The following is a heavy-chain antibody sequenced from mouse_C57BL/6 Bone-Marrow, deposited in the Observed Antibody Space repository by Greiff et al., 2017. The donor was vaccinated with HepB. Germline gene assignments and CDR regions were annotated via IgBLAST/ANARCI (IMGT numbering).Heavy chain of an antibody. CDR3: ARSLTTVVGDYFDY. CDR2: IYPGSGNT. Sequence: VQLQESGPELVKPGASVKISCKASGYSFTSYYIHWVKQRPGQGLEWIGWIYPGSGNTKYNEKFKGKATLTADTSSSTAYMQLSSLTSEDSAVYYCARSLTTVVGDYFDYWGQGTTLTVSS. CDR1: GYSFTSYY. V-gene: IGHV1-66*01. D-gene: IGHD1-1*01. J-gene: IGHJ2*01.